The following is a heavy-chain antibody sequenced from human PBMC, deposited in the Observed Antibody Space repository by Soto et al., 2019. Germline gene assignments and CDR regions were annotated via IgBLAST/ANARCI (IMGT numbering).Heavy chain of an antibody. CDR2: INPNSGVT. CDR3: ARDRDPVRFGELDRFDY. D-gene: IGHD3-10*01. J-gene: IGHJ4*02. CDR1: GYTMTVYY. Sequence: ALVNVYCKTSGYTMTVYYVHWLRQATGQGLEWVGWINPNSGVTNYSKKFQGRVNMTGDTAISTAYMELSMLRSDHTAVYYCARDRDPVRFGELDRFDYWGQGTLLTVSS. V-gene: IGHV1-2*02.